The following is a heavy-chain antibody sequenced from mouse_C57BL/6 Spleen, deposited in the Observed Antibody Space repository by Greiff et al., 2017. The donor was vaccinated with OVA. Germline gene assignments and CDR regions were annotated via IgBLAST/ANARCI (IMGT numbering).Heavy chain of an antibody. D-gene: IGHD2-3*01. Sequence: EVHLVESGGGLVKPGGSLKLSCAASGFTFSDYGMHWVRQAPEKGLEWVAYISSGSSTIYYADTVKGRFTISRDNAKNTLFLQMTSLRSEDTAMYYCAREWLLRAMDYWGQGTSVTVSS. J-gene: IGHJ4*01. CDR2: ISSGSSTI. V-gene: IGHV5-17*01. CDR3: AREWLLRAMDY. CDR1: GFTFSDYG.